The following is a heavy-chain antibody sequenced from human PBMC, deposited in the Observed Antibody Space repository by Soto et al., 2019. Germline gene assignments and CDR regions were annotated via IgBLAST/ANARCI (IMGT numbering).Heavy chain of an antibody. V-gene: IGHV1-18*01. CDR3: ARDIESVTAKHFFYDYAMDV. Sequence: ASVKVSCKASGFTFSKYGLNWVRQAPGQGLEWMGWVSANNGHTNYAQNLQGRVSMTTDASTSTAYMELRGLTFDDTAVYYCARDIESVTAKHFFYDYAMDVWGQGTTVPSP. J-gene: IGHJ6*02. CDR2: VSANNGHT. CDR1: GFTFSKYG. D-gene: IGHD2-8*01.